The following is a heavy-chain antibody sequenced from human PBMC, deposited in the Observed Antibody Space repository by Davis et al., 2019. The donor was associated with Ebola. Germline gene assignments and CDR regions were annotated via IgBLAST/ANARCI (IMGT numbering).Heavy chain of an antibody. J-gene: IGHJ3*02. Sequence: GESLKISCKGSGYNFSKYWIGWVRQMPGKGLEWMGIIYTGDSDTRYNPSFRGRVTISADKSIKTAFLQWSSLRASDTAMYYCASLRRTITGMDDAFDIWGQGTMVTVSS. V-gene: IGHV5-51*01. CDR2: IYTGDSDT. CDR3: ASLRRTITGMDDAFDI. CDR1: GYNFSKYW. D-gene: IGHD2-8*02.